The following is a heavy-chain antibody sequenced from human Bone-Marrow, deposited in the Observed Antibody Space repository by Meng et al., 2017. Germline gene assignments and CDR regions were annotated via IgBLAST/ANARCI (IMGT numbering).Heavy chain of an antibody. CDR1: GGSFSCYH. D-gene: IGHD2-15*01. V-gene: IGHV4-34*01. CDR2: INHSGST. J-gene: IGHJ5*02. CDR3: ASGYCSGGSCQVGWFDP. Sequence: QGLTQQWGTGPLKASGTLSLTCPVSGGSFSCYHWSWIRQPPGKGLEWIGEINHSGSTNYNPSLKSRVTISVDTSKNQFSLKLSSVTAADTAVYYCASGYCSGGSCQVGWFDPWGQGTLVTVSS.